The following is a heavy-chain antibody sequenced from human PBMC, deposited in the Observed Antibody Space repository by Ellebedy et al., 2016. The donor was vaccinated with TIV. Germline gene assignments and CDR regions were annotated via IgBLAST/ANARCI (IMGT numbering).Heavy chain of an antibody. D-gene: IGHD4-23*01. V-gene: IGHV1-18*04. J-gene: IGHJ4*02. CDR3: ARGFRYGSGRWPLDY. CDR1: GYTFTYRY. Sequence: AASVKVSCKASGYTFTYRYLHWVRQAPGQGLEWMGWVSPYDGNTNYAQKFQGRVTMTIDTSTSTGYMELRSLRSDDTAVYYCARGFRYGSGRWPLDYWGQGTLVTVSS. CDR2: VSPYDGNT.